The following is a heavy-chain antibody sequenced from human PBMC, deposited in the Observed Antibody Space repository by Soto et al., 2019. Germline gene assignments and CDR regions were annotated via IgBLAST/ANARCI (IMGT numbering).Heavy chain of an antibody. D-gene: IGHD3-16*01. J-gene: IGHJ4*01. CDR3: ERDVIGHDNYETIGYYFDH. CDR2: IDPSGGVT. CDR1: GYTFTKFH. Sequence: ASVKVSCKASGYTFTKFHIHWVRQAPGQGLEWMGMIDPSGGVTRDAQRFQGRITMTSDTSTSSVYMELRGLTSEDTAVEYCERDVIGHDNYETIGYYFDHXXQ. V-gene: IGHV1-46*01.